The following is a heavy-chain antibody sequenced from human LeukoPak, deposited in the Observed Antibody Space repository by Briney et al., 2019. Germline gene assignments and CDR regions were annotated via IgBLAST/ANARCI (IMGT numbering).Heavy chain of an antibody. J-gene: IGHJ4*02. V-gene: IGHV3-11*04. CDR2: ISSSGSTI. D-gene: IGHD3-22*01. CDR3: ARDLSYYYDSSGLY. Sequence: GGSLRLSCAASGFTFSDYYMSWIRQAPGKGLEWVSYISSSGSTIYYADSVKGRFTISRDNAKNPLYLQMNSLRAEDTAVYYCARDLSYYYDSSGLYWGQGTLVTVSS. CDR1: GFTFSDYY.